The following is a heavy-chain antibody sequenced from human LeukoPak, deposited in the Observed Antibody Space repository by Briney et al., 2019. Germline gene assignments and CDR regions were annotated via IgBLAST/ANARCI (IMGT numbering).Heavy chain of an antibody. Sequence: SETLSLTCTVSGGSISSYYWSWIRQPPGKGLEWIGYIYYSGSTNYNPSLKSRVTISVDTSKNQFSPKLSSVTAADTAVYYCARGHRSAAGNSGFDYWGQGTLVTVSS. CDR1: GGSISSYY. CDR3: ARGHRSAAGNSGFDY. CDR2: IYYSGST. D-gene: IGHD4-23*01. J-gene: IGHJ4*02. V-gene: IGHV4-59*12.